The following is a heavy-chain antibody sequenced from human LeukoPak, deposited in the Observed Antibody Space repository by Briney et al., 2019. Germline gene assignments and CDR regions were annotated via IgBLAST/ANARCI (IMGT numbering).Heavy chain of an antibody. Sequence: PGRSLRLSFGAAGFSFRRYSMNWVRQAPGKARDGCAHISYSSSFIFYADSVRGRFIIHRDNAENSLYLQMNSLRAEDTGVYYCARDQGTYTDYDVDYWGQGTLVTVSS. V-gene: IGHV3-21*01. CDR2: ISYSSSFI. CDR3: ARDQGTYTDYDVDY. D-gene: IGHD4-17*01. J-gene: IGHJ4*02. CDR1: GFSFRRYS.